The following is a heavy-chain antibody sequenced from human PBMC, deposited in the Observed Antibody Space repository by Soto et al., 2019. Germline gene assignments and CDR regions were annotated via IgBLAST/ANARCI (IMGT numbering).Heavy chain of an antibody. V-gene: IGHV3-7*01. CDR2: IKQDGSEK. CDR1: GFTFSSYW. CDR3: ARAGRITIFSTGYPLNAFDI. D-gene: IGHD3-9*01. Sequence: EVQLVESGGGLVQPGGSLRLSCAASGFTFSSYWMSWVRQAPGKGLEWVDNIKQDGSEKYYVDSVKGRFTISRDNANNSLYLQMNSLRAEDTAVYYCARAGRITIFSTGYPLNAFDIWGQGTMVTVSS. J-gene: IGHJ3*02.